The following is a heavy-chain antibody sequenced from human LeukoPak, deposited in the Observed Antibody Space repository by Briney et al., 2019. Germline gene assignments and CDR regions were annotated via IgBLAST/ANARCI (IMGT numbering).Heavy chain of an antibody. CDR3: ARATRAFGYCSSTSCYGPSAFDI. Sequence: ASVKVTCKASGYTFTSYYMHWVRQAPGQGLEWMGWISAYNGNTNYAQKLQGRVTMTTDTSTSTAYMELRSLRSDDTAVYYCARATRAFGYCSSTSCYGPSAFDIWGQGTMVTVSS. CDR1: GYTFTSYY. D-gene: IGHD2-2*03. J-gene: IGHJ3*02. CDR2: ISAYNGNT. V-gene: IGHV1-18*04.